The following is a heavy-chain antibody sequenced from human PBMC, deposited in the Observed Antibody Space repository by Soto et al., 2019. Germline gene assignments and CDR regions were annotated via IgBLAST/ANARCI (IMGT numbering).Heavy chain of an antibody. V-gene: IGHV2-5*02. CDR1: GFSLSTSGVG. J-gene: IGHJ4*02. D-gene: IGHD5-18*01. Sequence: QITLKESGPTLVKPTQTLTLTCTFSGFSLSTSGVGVGWIRQPPGKALEWLALIYWDDDKRYSPSLKSRLTTTKDTSKNQVVLTMTNMDPVDTATYYCAHSTAGYRYGELSSVADYWGQGTLVTVSS. CDR2: IYWDDDK. CDR3: AHSTAGYRYGELSSVADY.